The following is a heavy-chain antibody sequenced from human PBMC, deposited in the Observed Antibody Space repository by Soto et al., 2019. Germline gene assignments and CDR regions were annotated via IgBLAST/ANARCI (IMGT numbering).Heavy chain of an antibody. V-gene: IGHV3-30-3*01. CDR3: ARAGADIVVVPAAGKEDYGMDV. J-gene: IGHJ6*02. D-gene: IGHD2-2*01. Sequence: GGSLRLSCAASGFTFSSYAMHWVRQAPGKGLEWVAVISYDGSNKYYADSVKGRFTISRDNSKNTLYLQMNSLRAEDTAVYYCARAGADIVVVPAAGKEDYGMDVWGQGTTVTVSS. CDR2: ISYDGSNK. CDR1: GFTFSSYA.